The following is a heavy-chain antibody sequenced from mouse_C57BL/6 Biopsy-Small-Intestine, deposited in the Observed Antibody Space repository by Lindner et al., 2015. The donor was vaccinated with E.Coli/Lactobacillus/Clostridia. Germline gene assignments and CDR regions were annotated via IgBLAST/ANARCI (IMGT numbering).Heavy chain of an antibody. CDR1: GGTFSSYS. D-gene: IGHD2-4*01. V-gene: IGHV1-53*01. J-gene: IGHJ1*01. CDR2: TIPTLERA. Sequence: SVKVSCKASGGTFSSYSINWVRQAPGQGLEWMGRTIPTLERADYAQKFQGRVTITADKSTSTAYMELSSLRSEDTAVYYCATERDYDFWSGFWYFDFWGQGTLVTVSS. CDR3: ATERDYDFWSGFWYFDF.